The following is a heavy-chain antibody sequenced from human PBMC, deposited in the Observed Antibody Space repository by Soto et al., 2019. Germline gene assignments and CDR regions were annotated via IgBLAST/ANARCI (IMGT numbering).Heavy chain of an antibody. CDR3: STRAYDTNGYYRCDP. CDR1: GGSFRGHS. CDR2: INHSGRV. D-gene: IGHD3-22*01. V-gene: IGHV4-34*01. Sequence: PSETLSLTCAVYGGSFRGHSWTWIRQSPGKGLEWIGDINHSGRVNYSPSLKSRVTISLDTSKNKFYLTLSAVTAADTAMYYCSTRAYDTNGYYRCDPWGQGTLVTVSS. J-gene: IGHJ5*01.